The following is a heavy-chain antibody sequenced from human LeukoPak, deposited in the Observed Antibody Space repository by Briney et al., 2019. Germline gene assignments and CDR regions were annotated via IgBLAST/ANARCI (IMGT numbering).Heavy chain of an antibody. CDR3: ARTPIDRYGDGHAFDI. CDR1: GGSFSGYY. CDR2: INHSGST. D-gene: IGHD1-1*01. Sequence: SETLSLTCAVYGGSFSGYYWSWIRQPPGKGLEWIGEINHSGSTNYNPSLKSRVTISVDTSKNQFSLKLSSVTAADTAVYYCARTPIDRYGDGHAFDIWGQGTMVTVSS. J-gene: IGHJ3*02. V-gene: IGHV4-34*01.